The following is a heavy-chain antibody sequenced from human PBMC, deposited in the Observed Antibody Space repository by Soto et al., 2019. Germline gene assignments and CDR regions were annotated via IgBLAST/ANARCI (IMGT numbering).Heavy chain of an antibody. CDR3: AHSIISSYYYDSSGYYYYFDY. CDR2: IYWNDDK. CDR1: GFSLSTSGVG. J-gene: IGHJ4*02. V-gene: IGHV2-5*01. Sequence: QITLKESGPTLVKPAQTLTLTCTFSGFSLSTSGVGVGWIRQPPGKALEWLALIYWNDDKRSSPSLKSRLTITKDTSKNQVVLTMTNMDPVDTATYYCAHSIISSYYYDSSGYYYYFDYWGQGTLVTVSS. D-gene: IGHD3-22*01.